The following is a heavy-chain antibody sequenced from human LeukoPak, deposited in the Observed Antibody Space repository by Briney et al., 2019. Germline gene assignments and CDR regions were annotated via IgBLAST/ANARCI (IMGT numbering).Heavy chain of an antibody. CDR2: ITASGTAM. CDR1: GFTFSSYG. Sequence: PGRSPRLSCAASGFTFSSYGMNWVRQAPGKGLEWVSHITASGTAMFYADSVKGRFTISRDNAKNSLYLQMNSLRDEDTAVYYCASSGSYRFDYWGQGTLVTVSS. D-gene: IGHD1-26*01. J-gene: IGHJ4*02. CDR3: ASSGSYRFDY. V-gene: IGHV3-48*02.